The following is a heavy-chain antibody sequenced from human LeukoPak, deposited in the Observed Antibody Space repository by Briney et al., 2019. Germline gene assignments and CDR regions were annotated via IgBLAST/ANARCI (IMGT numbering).Heavy chain of an antibody. CDR1: GYTFTSYG. V-gene: IGHV1-18*01. D-gene: IGHD2-21*02. J-gene: IGHJ4*02. CDR2: ISAYNGNT. Sequence: GASVKVSCTASGYTFTSYGISWVRQAPGQGLEWMGWISAYNGNTNYAQKLQGRVTMTTDTPTSTAYMELRSLRSDDTAVYYCARGGGLAYCGGDCYSNWGQGTLVTVSS. CDR3: ARGGGLAYCGGDCYSN.